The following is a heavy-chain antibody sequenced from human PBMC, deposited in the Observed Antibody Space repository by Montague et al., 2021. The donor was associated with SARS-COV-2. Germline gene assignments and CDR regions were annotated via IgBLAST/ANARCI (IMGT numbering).Heavy chain of an antibody. J-gene: IGHJ4*02. CDR2: TYYKSKWYN. Sequence: CAISGDSVASHSAAWNWISQSPSKGLEWLGSTYYKSKWYNEYAVSVKSRITIDADTSKSHFSLQLKSMTPEDTAVYYCLQGYYFDSWGQGTLVTVSS. D-gene: IGHD5-24*01. CDR1: GDSVASHSAA. CDR3: LQGYYFDS. V-gene: IGHV6-1*01.